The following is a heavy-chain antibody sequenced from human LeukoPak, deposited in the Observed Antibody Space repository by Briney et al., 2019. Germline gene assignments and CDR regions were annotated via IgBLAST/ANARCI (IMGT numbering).Heavy chain of an antibody. J-gene: IGHJ5*02. V-gene: IGHV1-46*01. CDR3: ARDAESRSWYDPDWFDP. Sequence: ASVKVSCKASGYTFTSYYMHWVRQAPGQGLEWMGIINPSSGSTSYAQKFQGRVTMTRDTSTSTVYMELSSLRSEDTAVYYCARDAESRSWYDPDWFDPWGQGTLVTVSS. CDR1: GYTFTSYY. D-gene: IGHD6-13*01. CDR2: INPSSGST.